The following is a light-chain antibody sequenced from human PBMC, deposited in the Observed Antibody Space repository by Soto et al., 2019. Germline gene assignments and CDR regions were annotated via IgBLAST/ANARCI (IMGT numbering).Light chain of an antibody. CDR1: QKINSN. Sequence: EIVMTQSPATLSVSPGERATLSCRASQKINSNLAWYQQKPGQSPRLLIYGASTRATGFPARFSGSGSGTEFTLTISSLQSEDFAVYYCQQYYKWYTFGQGTKLEIK. V-gene: IGKV3-15*01. J-gene: IGKJ2*01. CDR2: GAS. CDR3: QQYYKWYT.